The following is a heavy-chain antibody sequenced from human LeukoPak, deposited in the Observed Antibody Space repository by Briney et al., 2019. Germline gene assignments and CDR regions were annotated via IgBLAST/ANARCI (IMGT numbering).Heavy chain of an antibody. CDR3: ATRVACSSTSCYSFDY. J-gene: IGHJ4*02. CDR1: GYTLTELS. V-gene: IGHV1-24*01. CDR2: FDPEDGET. Sequence: VASVKVSCKVSGYTLTELSMHWVRQAPGKGLEWMGGFDPEDGETIYAQKFQGRVTMTEDTSTDTAYMGLSSLRSEDTAVYYCATRVACSSTSCYSFDYWGQGTLVTVSS. D-gene: IGHD2-2*01.